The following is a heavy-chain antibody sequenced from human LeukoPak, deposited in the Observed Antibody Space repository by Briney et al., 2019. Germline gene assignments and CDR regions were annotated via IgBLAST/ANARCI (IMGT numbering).Heavy chain of an antibody. D-gene: IGHD1-26*01. V-gene: IGHV3-21*01. J-gene: IGHJ3*02. CDR3: AKTLRELSGGAFDI. CDR2: ISSSSSYI. Sequence: GGSLRLSCEASGFTFNSHAMTWVRQAPGKGLEWVSSISSSSSYIYYADSVKGRFTISRDNAKNSLYLQMNSLRAEDTAVYYCAKTLRELSGGAFDIWGQGTMVTVSS. CDR1: GFTFNSHA.